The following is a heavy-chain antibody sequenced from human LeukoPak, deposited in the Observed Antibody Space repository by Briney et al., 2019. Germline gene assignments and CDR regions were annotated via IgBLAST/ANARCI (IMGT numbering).Heavy chain of an antibody. CDR2: IYYTGDT. CDR1: GASIRSYY. Sequence: PSETLSLTCSVSGASIRSYYWTWIRQSLGKGLEWIGSIYYTGDTNCSPSLKSRVTLSLDTSNNQVFLNLSYVTAADTAVYYCARHPKLGKYNWFAPWGQGLLVTVSS. V-gene: IGHV4-59*08. D-gene: IGHD3-16*01. J-gene: IGHJ5*02. CDR3: ARHPKLGKYNWFAP.